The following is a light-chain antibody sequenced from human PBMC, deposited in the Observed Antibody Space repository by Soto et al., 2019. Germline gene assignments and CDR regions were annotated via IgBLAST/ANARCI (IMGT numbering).Light chain of an antibody. V-gene: IGLV2-8*01. CDR2: EVS. Sequence: QSALTQTPSASGSRGQSVTISCTGTSSDVGAYNYVSWYQQLPGKAPKLIIYEVSKRPSGVPDRFSGSKSGNTASLTVSGLQAEDEADYYCTSYAGTYSFFYVFGTGTKSPS. J-gene: IGLJ1*01. CDR1: SSDVGAYNY. CDR3: TSYAGTYSFFYV.